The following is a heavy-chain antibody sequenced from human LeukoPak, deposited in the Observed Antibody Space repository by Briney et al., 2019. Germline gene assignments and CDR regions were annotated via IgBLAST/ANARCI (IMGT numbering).Heavy chain of an antibody. V-gene: IGHV3-74*01. J-gene: IGHJ4*02. D-gene: IGHD6-13*01. CDR3: ARDLFVSSFLLDY. Sequence: GGSLRLSCAASGFTLSSYWMHWVRQAPGKGLVWVSRISRDGSSTSYADSVKGRFTISRDNAKNTLYLQMNSLRAEDTAVYYCARDLFVSSFLLDYWGQGTLVTVSS. CDR2: ISRDGSST. CDR1: GFTLSSYW.